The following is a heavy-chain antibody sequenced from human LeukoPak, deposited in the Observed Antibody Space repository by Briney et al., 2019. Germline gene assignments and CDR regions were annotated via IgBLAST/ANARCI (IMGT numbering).Heavy chain of an antibody. CDR1: GYTFTSYA. Sequence: ASVKVSCKASGYTFTSYAMHWVRQAPGQRLEWMGGIIPIFGTANYAQKFQGRVTITADESTSTAYMELSSLRSEDTAVYYCARSCGSCYSTWCYYGMDVWGQGTTVTVSS. V-gene: IGHV1-69*13. D-gene: IGHD2-15*01. CDR3: ARSCGSCYSTWCYYGMDV. CDR2: IIPIFGTA. J-gene: IGHJ6*02.